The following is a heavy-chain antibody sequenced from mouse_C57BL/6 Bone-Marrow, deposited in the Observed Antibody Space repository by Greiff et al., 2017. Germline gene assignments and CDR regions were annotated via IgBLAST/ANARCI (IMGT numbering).Heavy chain of an antibody. CDR3: ARGITTVGDY. D-gene: IGHD1-1*01. J-gene: IGHJ4*01. CDR2: ISDGGSYT. CDR1: GFTFSSYA. Sequence: EVKLQESGGGLVKPGGSLKLSCAASGFTFSSYAMSWVRQTPEKRLEWVATISDGGSYTYYPDNVKGRFTISRDNAKNNLYLQMSHLKSEDTAMYYCARGITTVGDYWGQGTSVTVSS. V-gene: IGHV5-4*03.